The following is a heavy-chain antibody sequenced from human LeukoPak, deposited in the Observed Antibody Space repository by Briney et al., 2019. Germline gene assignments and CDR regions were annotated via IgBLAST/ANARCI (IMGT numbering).Heavy chain of an antibody. Sequence: GSLRLSCAASGFTFSSYRMSWVRQPPGKGLEWIASIYYSGSTYYNPSLKSRVTISVDTSKNQLSLKLSSLTAADTAVYYCARHEYSGSYYGLSWFDPWGQGTLVTVSS. CDR3: ARHEYSGSYYGLSWFDP. V-gene: IGHV4-39*01. CDR1: GFTFSSYR. CDR2: IYYSGST. J-gene: IGHJ5*02. D-gene: IGHD1-26*01.